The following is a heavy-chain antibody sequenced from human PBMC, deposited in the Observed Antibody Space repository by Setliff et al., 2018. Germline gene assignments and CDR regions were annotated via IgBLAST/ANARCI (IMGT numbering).Heavy chain of an antibody. Sequence: SETLSLTCTVSGGSIGPHYWSWIRQAPGKGLEWIGHIFYSDTAKYNPSLESRAAISVDSSQNQISLKLRSVTAADTAVYYCARDRSTVIRGVTSFFYYYMDVWGGGTTVTVSS. CDR1: GGSIGPHY. V-gene: IGHV4-59*11. CDR3: ARDRSTVIRGVTSFFYYYMDV. J-gene: IGHJ6*03. CDR2: IFYSDTA. D-gene: IGHD3-10*01.